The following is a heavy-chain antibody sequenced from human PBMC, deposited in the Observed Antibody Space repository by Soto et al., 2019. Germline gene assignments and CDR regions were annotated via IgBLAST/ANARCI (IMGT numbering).Heavy chain of an antibody. J-gene: IGHJ4*02. D-gene: IGHD3-22*01. Sequence: SETLSLTCTVSGGSISSGDYYWSWIRQPPGKGLEWIGYIYYSGSTYYNPSLKSRVTISVDTSKNQFSLKLSSVTAADTAVYYCARLADSSASFDYWGQGTLVTVSS. V-gene: IGHV4-30-4*01. CDR1: GGSISSGDYY. CDR2: IYYSGST. CDR3: ARLADSSASFDY.